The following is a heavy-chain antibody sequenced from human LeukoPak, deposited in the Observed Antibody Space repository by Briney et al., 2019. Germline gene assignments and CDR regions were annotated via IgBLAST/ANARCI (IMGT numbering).Heavy chain of an antibody. CDR3: AREGIGDILTGYPYGYFDY. D-gene: IGHD3-9*01. CDR2: ISAYNGNT. Sequence: GASVKVSCKASGYTFTSYGISWVRQAPGQGLEWMGWISAYNGNTNYAQKLQGRVTMTTDTSTSTAYMERRSLRSDDTAVYYCAREGIGDILTGYPYGYFDYWGQGTLVTVSS. CDR1: GYTFTSYG. J-gene: IGHJ4*02. V-gene: IGHV1-18*01.